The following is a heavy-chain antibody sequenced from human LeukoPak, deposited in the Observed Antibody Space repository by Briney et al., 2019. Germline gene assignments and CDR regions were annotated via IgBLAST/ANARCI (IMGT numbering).Heavy chain of an antibody. CDR2: IYYSGST. D-gene: IGHD5-24*01. J-gene: IGHJ4*02. CDR1: GGSISSGGYS. V-gene: IGHV4-30-4*07. Sequence: PSETLSLTCAVSGGSISSGGYSWSWIRQTPGKGLEWIGYIYYSGSTYYSPSLKSRVTISVDTSKNEFSLKLSSVTAADTAVYYCARVERWLQSDYFEYRGQGTLVTVS. CDR3: ARVERWLQSDYFEY.